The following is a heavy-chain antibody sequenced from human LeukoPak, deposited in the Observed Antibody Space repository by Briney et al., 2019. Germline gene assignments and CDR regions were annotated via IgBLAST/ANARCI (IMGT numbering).Heavy chain of an antibody. CDR3: AKDYGSGSYYNKAFMDV. CDR1: GFTFSSYG. V-gene: IGHV3-30*02. J-gene: IGHJ6*04. D-gene: IGHD3-10*01. CDR2: IRYDGSNK. Sequence: PGGSLRLSCAASGFTFSSYGMHWVLQAPGKELEWVAFIRYDGSNKYYADSVKGRFTISRDNSKNTLYLQMNSLRAEDTAVYYCAKDYGSGSYYNKAFMDVWGKGTTVTVSS.